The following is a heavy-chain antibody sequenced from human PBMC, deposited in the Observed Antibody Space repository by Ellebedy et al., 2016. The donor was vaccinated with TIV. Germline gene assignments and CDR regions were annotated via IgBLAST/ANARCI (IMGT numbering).Heavy chain of an antibody. CDR2: IGTAGDT. CDR3: ARGLSVVRHHPLSQPLDP. V-gene: IGHV3-13*01. D-gene: IGHD3-10*01. CDR1: GFTFSSYD. Sequence: GGSLRLSXAASGFTFSSYDMHWVRQATGKGLEWVSAIGTAGDTYYPGSVKGRFTISRENAKNSLYLQMNSLRAGDTAVYYCARGLSVVRHHPLSQPLDPWGQGTLVTVSS. J-gene: IGHJ5*02.